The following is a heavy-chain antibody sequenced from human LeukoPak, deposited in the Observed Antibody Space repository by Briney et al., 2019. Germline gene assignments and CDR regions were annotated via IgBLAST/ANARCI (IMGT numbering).Heavy chain of an antibody. V-gene: IGHV3-48*04. D-gene: IGHD3-22*01. J-gene: IGHJ4*02. Sequence: GSLRLSCAASGFTFSSHSMSWVRQAPGKGLEWVSYISSSSSSIYYADSVKGRFTISRDNAKNSLYLHMNSLRAEDTAVYYCARDLPLNYHYSSDYYPLFDYWGQGTLVTVSS. CDR2: ISSSSSSI. CDR3: ARDLPLNYHYSSDYYPLFDY. CDR1: GFTFSSHS.